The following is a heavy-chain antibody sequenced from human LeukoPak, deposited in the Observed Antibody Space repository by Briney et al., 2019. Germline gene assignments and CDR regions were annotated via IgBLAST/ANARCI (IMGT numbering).Heavy chain of an antibody. V-gene: IGHV4-39*01. J-gene: IGHJ4*02. CDR1: SDSISSSSYL. CDR2: IYSNGHI. Sequence: SETLSLTCSVSSDSISSSSYLWVWVRQPPGNGLEWIGDIYSNGHISYNPSLKSRAAISVDTSKNQFSLNLSSVTAADTAVYYCARRHYGSGNIDSWGQGTLVTVSS. D-gene: IGHD3-10*01. CDR3: ARRHYGSGNIDS.